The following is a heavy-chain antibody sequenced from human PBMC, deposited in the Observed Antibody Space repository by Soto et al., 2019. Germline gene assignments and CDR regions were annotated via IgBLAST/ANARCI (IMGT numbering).Heavy chain of an antibody. D-gene: IGHD6-19*01. Sequence: GGSLRLSCAASGFTFSSYAMVWVRQAPGKGLEWVSTISGGGDGTYYSDSVKGRFTISRDNSKNTLYLQINSLRADDTAVFHCARGGYSRGWSFDYWGQGTLVTVSS. J-gene: IGHJ4*02. CDR3: ARGGYSRGWSFDY. V-gene: IGHV3-23*01. CDR1: GFTFSSYA. CDR2: ISGGGDGT.